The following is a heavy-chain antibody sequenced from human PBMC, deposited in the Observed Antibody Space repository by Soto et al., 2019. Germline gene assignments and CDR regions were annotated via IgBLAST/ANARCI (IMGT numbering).Heavy chain of an antibody. J-gene: IGHJ4*02. V-gene: IGHV5-51*01. D-gene: IGHD1-26*01. CDR2: IYPGDSDT. CDR1: GYSFTSYW. Sequence: GESLKISCKGSGYSFTSYWIGWVRQMPGKGLEWMGIIYPGDSDTRYSPSFQGQVTISADKSISTAYLQWSSLKASDTAMYYCARQGLGELLFFPIDYWGQGTLVTVSS. CDR3: ARQGLGELLFFPIDY.